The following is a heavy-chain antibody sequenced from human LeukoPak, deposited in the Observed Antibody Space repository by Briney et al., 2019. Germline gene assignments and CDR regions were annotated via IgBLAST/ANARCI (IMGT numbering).Heavy chain of an antibody. CDR1: GFTFDDYA. CDR3: AKDTRGSTPRGFDP. J-gene: IGHJ5*02. D-gene: IGHD1-26*01. Sequence: PGGSLRLSCAASGFTFDDYAMHWVRQAPGKGLEWVSLISGDGGSTYYADSVKGRFTISRDNSKNSLYLQMNSLRAEDTAVYYCAKDTRGSTPRGFDPWGQGTLVTVSS. CDR2: ISGDGGST. V-gene: IGHV3-43*02.